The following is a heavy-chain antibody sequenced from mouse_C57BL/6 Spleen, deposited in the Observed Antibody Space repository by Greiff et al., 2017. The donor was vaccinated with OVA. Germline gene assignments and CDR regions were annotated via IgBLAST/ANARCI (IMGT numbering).Heavy chain of an antibody. CDR3: TRDRWWDDYYAMDY. CDR2: ISSGGDYI. D-gene: IGHD1-1*02. CDR1: GFTFSSYA. V-gene: IGHV5-9-1*02. Sequence: EVHLVESGEGLVKPGGSLKLSCAASGFTFSSYAMSWVRQTPEQRLEWVAYISSGGDYIYYADTVKGRFTISRDNARNTLYLQMSSLKSEDTAMYYCTRDRWWDDYYAMDYWGQGTSVTVSS. J-gene: IGHJ4*01.